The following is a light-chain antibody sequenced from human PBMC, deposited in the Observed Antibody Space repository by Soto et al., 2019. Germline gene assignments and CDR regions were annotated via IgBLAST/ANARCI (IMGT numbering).Light chain of an antibody. CDR3: SSYTSSTTLYV. CDR2: DVS. Sequence: VLTQPASVSGSPGQSITISCTGASSDVGNYNYVSWYQQHPGKAPKLIIYDVSNRPPGVSNRFSGSKSGNTASLTISGLQAEDEADYYCSSYTSSTTLYVFGTGTKVTVL. J-gene: IGLJ1*01. CDR1: SSDVGNYNY. V-gene: IGLV2-14*03.